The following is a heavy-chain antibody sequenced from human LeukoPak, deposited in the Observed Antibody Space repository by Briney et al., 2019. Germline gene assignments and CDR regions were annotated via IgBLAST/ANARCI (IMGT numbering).Heavy chain of an antibody. Sequence: PSETLSLTCAVYGGSFSGYYWSWIRQPPGKGLEWIGEINHSGSTNYNPSLKSRVTISVDTSKNQFSLKLSSVTAADTAVYYCASSGGSKHFDYWGQGTLVTVSS. CDR3: ASSGGSKHFDY. J-gene: IGHJ4*02. CDR1: GGSFSGYY. D-gene: IGHD3-10*01. CDR2: INHSGST. V-gene: IGHV4-34*01.